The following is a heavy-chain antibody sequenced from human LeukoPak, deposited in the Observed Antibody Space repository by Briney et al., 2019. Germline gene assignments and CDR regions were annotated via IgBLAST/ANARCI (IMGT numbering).Heavy chain of an antibody. V-gene: IGHV1-3*01. CDR2: INAANGNT. CDR3: ARGAPIRVAVAATFDP. D-gene: IGHD6-19*01. J-gene: IGHJ5*02. CDR1: GFTFTTYT. Sequence: ASVTVSCTTSGFTFTTYTMHWVRQAPGQRLEWMGWINAANGNTQYSQKFRGRVTITRDTSASTAYMELSSLRSEDTAVYYCARGAPIRVAVAATFDPWGQGTLVTVPS.